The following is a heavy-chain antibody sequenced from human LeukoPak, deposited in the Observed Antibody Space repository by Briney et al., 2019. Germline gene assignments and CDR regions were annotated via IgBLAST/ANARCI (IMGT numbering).Heavy chain of an antibody. CDR3: ARVGSIAVAGTG. J-gene: IGHJ4*02. V-gene: IGHV3-30*02. CDR1: GFIFSNYA. CDR2: IRYDGSNK. Sequence: GGSLRLSCAASGFIFSNYAMHWVRQAPGKGLEWVTFIRYDGSNKYYAESVKGRFTISRDNAKNSLYLQMNSLRAEDTAVYYCARVGSIAVAGTGWGQGTLVTVSX. D-gene: IGHD6-19*01.